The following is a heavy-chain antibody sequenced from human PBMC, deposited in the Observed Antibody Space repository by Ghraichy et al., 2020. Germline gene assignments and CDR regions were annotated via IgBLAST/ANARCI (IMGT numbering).Heavy chain of an antibody. Sequence: GGSLRLSCAASGFTFSSYSMNWVRQAPGKGLEWVSSISSSSSYIYYADSVKGRFTISRDNAKNSLYLQMNSLRAEDTAVYYCARVKYSRWLQLAGDAFDIWGQGTMVTVSS. V-gene: IGHV3-21*01. CDR3: ARVKYSRWLQLAGDAFDI. J-gene: IGHJ3*02. CDR2: ISSSSSYI. D-gene: IGHD5-24*01. CDR1: GFTFSSYS.